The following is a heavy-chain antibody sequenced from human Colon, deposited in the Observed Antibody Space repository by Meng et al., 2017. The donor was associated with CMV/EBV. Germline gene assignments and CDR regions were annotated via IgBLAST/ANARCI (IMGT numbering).Heavy chain of an antibody. CDR2: MSYDESKT. V-gene: IGHV3-30*04. CDR3: ARPRGTYYYGSGMDV. D-gene: IGHD3-10*01. CDR1: GPMFSKYA. Sequence: GGSLRPSCAAFGPMFSKYAMHWVRQAPGKGLEWVALMSYDESKTYYADSVQGRFTISRDISENTLYLEMNNLTPEDTAVYYCARPRGTYYYGSGMDVWGQGTTVTVSS. J-gene: IGHJ6*02.